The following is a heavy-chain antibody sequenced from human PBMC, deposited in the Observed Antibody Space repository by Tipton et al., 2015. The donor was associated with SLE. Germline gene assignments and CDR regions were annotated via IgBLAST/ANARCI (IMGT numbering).Heavy chain of an antibody. V-gene: IGHV3-23*01. Sequence: SLRLSCAASGFTFSSYAMSWVRRAPGKGLEWVSAMSGSGGITYYADSVKGRFTISRDNSKKTLYLQMNSLRADDTAVYYCATQGAGAFDIWGQGTMVTVSS. CDR3: ATQGAGAFDI. CDR2: MSGSGGIT. CDR1: GFTFSSYA. J-gene: IGHJ3*02.